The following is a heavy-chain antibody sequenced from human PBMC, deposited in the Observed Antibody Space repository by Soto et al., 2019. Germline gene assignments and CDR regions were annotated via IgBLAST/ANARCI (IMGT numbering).Heavy chain of an antibody. D-gene: IGHD4-4*01. V-gene: IGHV4-4*02. J-gene: IGHJ6*02. Sequence: QVPLQESGPGLVKPSGTLSLSCAVSGGSITNTKWWTWVRKATGKGLEWIGEISRSEASTYNPSLKGRVAMSLETSNTQFSLRLSSVTAADTAVYYCATQTLSYTWYVWGQGTTVTVS. CDR3: ATQTLSYTWYV. CDR1: GGSITNTKW. CDR2: ISRSEAS.